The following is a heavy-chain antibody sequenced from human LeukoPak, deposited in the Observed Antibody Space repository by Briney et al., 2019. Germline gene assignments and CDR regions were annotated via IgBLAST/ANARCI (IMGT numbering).Heavy chain of an antibody. J-gene: IGHJ4*02. CDR1: GYTFTGYY. V-gene: IGHV1-2*02. CDR3: ASFSPTTVTFDY. Sequence: ASVKVSCKASGYTFTGYYIHWGRQAPGQGREGMGWINPNSGGTNYAQKFQGRVTMTRDTSISTAYMELSRLRSDDTAVYYCASFSPTTVTFDYWGQGTLVTVSS. D-gene: IGHD2-21*02. CDR2: INPNSGGT.